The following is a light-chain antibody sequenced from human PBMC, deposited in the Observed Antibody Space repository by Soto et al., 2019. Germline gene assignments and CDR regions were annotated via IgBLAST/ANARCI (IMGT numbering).Light chain of an antibody. V-gene: IGKV1-39*01. CDR3: QQSYSISWT. Sequence: DIQMTQSPSSLSASVGDRVTITCRASQSISSYLNWYQQKPGKAPKLLIYAASSLLSGVPSRFSGSGSGTDFTLTISSLQPEDFATYYCQQSYSISWTFGQGTKVEIK. J-gene: IGKJ1*01. CDR2: AAS. CDR1: QSISSY.